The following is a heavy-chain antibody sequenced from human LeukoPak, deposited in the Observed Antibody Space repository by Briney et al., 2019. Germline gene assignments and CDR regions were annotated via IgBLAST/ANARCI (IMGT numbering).Heavy chain of an antibody. CDR2: IYSGGST. CDR1: GFSVSSNY. Sequence: GGSLGLSCAVSGFSVSSNYMSGVRQAPGKGLEWVSVIYSGGSTYYADSVKGRFTISRDNSKNTVYLQMNSLGVEDTAVYYCARERLGPTGGEWGQGTLVTVSS. J-gene: IGHJ4*02. V-gene: IGHV3-66*01. CDR3: ARERLGPTGGE. D-gene: IGHD1-26*01.